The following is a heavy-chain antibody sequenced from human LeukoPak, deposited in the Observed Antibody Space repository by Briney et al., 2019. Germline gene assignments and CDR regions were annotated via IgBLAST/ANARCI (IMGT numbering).Heavy chain of an antibody. Sequence: SETLSLTCAVSGYSIGSGYYWGWIRQPPGKGLEWIGSIYHSGSTYYNPSLKSRVTISVGTSKNQFSLNLSSVTAADTAVYYCARGGIVAAGTSRFDTWGQGTLVTVSS. D-gene: IGHD6-13*01. J-gene: IGHJ5*02. CDR3: ARGGIVAAGTSRFDT. CDR2: IYHSGST. V-gene: IGHV4-38-2*01. CDR1: GYSIGSGYY.